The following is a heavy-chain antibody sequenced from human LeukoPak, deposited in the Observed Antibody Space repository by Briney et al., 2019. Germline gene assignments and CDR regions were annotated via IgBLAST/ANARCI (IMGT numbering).Heavy chain of an antibody. CDR3: ARGLGRGTADY. J-gene: IGHJ4*02. V-gene: IGHV3-7*01. CDR1: GFIFSSSW. D-gene: IGHD3-10*01. CDR2: IDQPGSQH. Sequence: PGGSLRLSCAASGFIFSSSWMIWVRQAPGKGLEWVANIDQPGSQHYSVESVRGRFTISRDYAKNSLFLQLNSLRVEDTAVYYCARGLGRGTADYWGQGTLVTVSS.